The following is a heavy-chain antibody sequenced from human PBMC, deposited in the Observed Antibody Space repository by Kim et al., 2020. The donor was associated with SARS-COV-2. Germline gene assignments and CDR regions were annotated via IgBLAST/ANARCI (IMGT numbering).Heavy chain of an antibody. D-gene: IGHD1-26*01. CDR2: IIPIFGTA. CDR1: GGTFSSYA. Sequence: SVKVSCKASGGTFSSYAISWVRQAPGQGLEWRGGIIPIFGTANYAQKFQGRVTITADESTSTAYMELSSLRSEDTAVYYCARNIIVGATQTYYYGMDVWGQGTTVTVSS. V-gene: IGHV1-69*13. J-gene: IGHJ6*02. CDR3: ARNIIVGATQTYYYGMDV.